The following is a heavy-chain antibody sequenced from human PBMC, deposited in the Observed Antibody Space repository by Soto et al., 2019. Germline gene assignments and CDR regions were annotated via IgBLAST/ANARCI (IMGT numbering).Heavy chain of an antibody. CDR3: ARSGYSYGPNPLLY. CDR2: IYYSGST. V-gene: IGHV4-31*03. J-gene: IGHJ4*02. Sequence: PSETLSLTCTVSGGSISSGDYYWGWMRQHPGKGLEWIGYIYYSGSTYYNPSLKSRVTISVDTSKNQFSLKLSSVTAADTAVYYCARSGYSYGPNPLLYWGQGTLVTVSS. CDR1: GGSISSGDYY. D-gene: IGHD5-18*01.